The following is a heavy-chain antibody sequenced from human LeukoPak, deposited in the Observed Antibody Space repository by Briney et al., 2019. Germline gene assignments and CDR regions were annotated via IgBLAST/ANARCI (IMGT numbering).Heavy chain of an antibody. J-gene: IGHJ5*02. V-gene: IGHV5-51*01. CDR1: GYSFTSYW. CDR3: VSLGPTDDNWFDP. Sequence: GESLKISCKGSGYSFTSYWIGWVRQMPGKGLEWMGIIYPGDSDTRYSPSFQGQVTISADKSISTAYLQWSSLKASDTAMYYCVSLGPTDDNWFDPWGQGTLVTVSS. CDR2: IYPGDSDT. D-gene: IGHD3-16*01.